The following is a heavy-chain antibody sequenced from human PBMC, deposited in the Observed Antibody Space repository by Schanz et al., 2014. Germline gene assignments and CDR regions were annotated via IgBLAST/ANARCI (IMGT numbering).Heavy chain of an antibody. D-gene: IGHD3-10*01. CDR1: TFTFDHYA. CDR2: VPFDGSQK. V-gene: IGHV3-23*01. Sequence: EVQLLESGGGLVQPGGSLRLSCSASTFTFDHYAMTWVRQAPGKGLEWVAFVPFDGSQKFYADSVKGRFTISRDNSKSTLYVEMNSLRVEDTAVYYCAKGRFGELSAFDIWGQGTMVTVSS. J-gene: IGHJ3*02. CDR3: AKGRFGELSAFDI.